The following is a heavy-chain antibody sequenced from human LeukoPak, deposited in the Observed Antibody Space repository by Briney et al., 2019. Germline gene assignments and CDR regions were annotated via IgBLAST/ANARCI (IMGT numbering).Heavy chain of an antibody. CDR1: GFTFSNYS. CDR3: AKLVRSSSSFDY. Sequence: GESLRLSCAASGFTFSNYSMNWVRQAPGKGLEWVSSIGTTGSYIFYADSVKGRFTISRDNAKNSLYLQMNSLRAEDTAVYYCAKLVRSSSSFDYWGQGTLVTVSS. CDR2: IGTTGSYI. V-gene: IGHV3-21*01. J-gene: IGHJ4*02. D-gene: IGHD6-6*01.